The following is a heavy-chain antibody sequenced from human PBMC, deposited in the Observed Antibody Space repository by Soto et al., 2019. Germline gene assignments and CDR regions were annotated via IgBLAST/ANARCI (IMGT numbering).Heavy chain of an antibody. V-gene: IGHV3-13*05. Sequence: EVQLVESGGGLVQTGGSLRVSCEASGFTFSNYEMNWVRQVTGNGLEWVSGISAAGDPKYADSVEGRFTITRENAQNSFFLQMNSLRVGDAAVYYCARTERVFYGLDVWGHGTMVIVSS. CDR3: ARTERVFYGLDV. J-gene: IGHJ6*02. CDR2: ISAAGDP. CDR1: GFTFSNYE.